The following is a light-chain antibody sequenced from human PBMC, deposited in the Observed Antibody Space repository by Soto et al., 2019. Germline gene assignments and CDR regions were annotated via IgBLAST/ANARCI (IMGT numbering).Light chain of an antibody. CDR1: QSLLHSNGYNY. Sequence: DIVMTQSPLSLPVTPGEPASISCWSSQSLLHSNGYNYLDLYLQKPGQSQQLLIYLGSNRASGVPDRFTGSGSGTDFTLKISRVEAEDVGVYYCMQALQTPIFGGGTKVEI. J-gene: IGKJ4*01. CDR3: MQALQTPI. V-gene: IGKV2-28*01. CDR2: LGS.